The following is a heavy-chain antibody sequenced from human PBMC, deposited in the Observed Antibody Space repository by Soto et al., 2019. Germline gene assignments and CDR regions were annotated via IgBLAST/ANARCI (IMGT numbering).Heavy chain of an antibody. Sequence: SETLSLTCAVYGASFSGYYWSWIRQPPGKGLEWIGEINHSGSTNYNPSLKSRVTISVDTSKNQFSLKLSSVTAADTAVYYCARVRGTVTNYYYYYMDVWGKGTTVT. J-gene: IGHJ6*03. V-gene: IGHV4-34*01. CDR3: ARVRGTVTNYYYYYMDV. CDR2: INHSGST. D-gene: IGHD4-4*01. CDR1: GASFSGYY.